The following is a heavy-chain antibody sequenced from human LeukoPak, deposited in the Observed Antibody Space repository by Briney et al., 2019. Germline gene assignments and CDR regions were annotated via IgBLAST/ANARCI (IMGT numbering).Heavy chain of an antibody. CDR3: AKADNYHYLTTPDP. CDR2: ISYDGSSK. J-gene: IGHJ5*02. D-gene: IGHD4-17*01. CDR1: GFTLTTCG. Sequence: PGSSLRLSCAASGFTLTTCGMHWVRQAPGKGLEWVAVISYDGSSKYYGDSVKGRFTISRDISKNTVYLQVSSLRPEDTAMYYCAKADNYHYLTTPDPWGQGTLVTVSS. V-gene: IGHV3-30*18.